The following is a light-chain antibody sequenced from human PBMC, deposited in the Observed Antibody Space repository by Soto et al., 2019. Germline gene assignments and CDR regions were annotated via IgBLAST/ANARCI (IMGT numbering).Light chain of an antibody. Sequence: QSVLTHPPSVSGAPGQRVTISCTGSNSNIGAGYDVHWYQQLPGTAPKLLMYGDGNRPSGVPDRFSASKSGTSASLAITGLQAEDEADYYCQSYDKSLSGSVFGTGTKVTVL. J-gene: IGLJ1*01. CDR1: NSNIGAGYD. CDR2: GDG. V-gene: IGLV1-40*01. CDR3: QSYDKSLSGSV.